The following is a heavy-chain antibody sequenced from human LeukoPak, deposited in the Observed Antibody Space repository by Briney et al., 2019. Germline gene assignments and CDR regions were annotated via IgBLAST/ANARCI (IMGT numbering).Heavy chain of an antibody. V-gene: IGHV4-34*01. CDR3: ARQDSSGYYY. Sequence: SETLSLTCTVSGGSISSYYWSWIRQPPGKGLEWIGEINHSGSTNYNPSHKSRVTISVDTSKNQFSLKLSSVTAADTAVYYCARQDSSGYYYWGQGTLVTVSS. D-gene: IGHD3-22*01. CDR1: GGSISSYY. CDR2: INHSGST. J-gene: IGHJ4*02.